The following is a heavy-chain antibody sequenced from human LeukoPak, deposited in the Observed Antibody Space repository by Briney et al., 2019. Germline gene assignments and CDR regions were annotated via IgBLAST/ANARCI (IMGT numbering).Heavy chain of an antibody. Sequence: SQTLSLTCSVSGGSISRGTSYWGWISQHPGRGLDWLGYIYYSGSTYSNPSLKSRVTISIDTTKSQFSLNMSSVTAADTAVYYCARVHLPATTIFDYWGQGTLVTVSS. D-gene: IGHD1-7*01. J-gene: IGHJ4*02. CDR1: GGSISRGTSY. CDR3: ARVHLPATTIFDY. CDR2: IYYSGST. V-gene: IGHV4-31*03.